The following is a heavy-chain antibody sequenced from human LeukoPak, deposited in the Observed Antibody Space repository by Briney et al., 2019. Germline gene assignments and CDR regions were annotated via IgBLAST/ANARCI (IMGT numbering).Heavy chain of an antibody. CDR1: GGSFSGYY. J-gene: IGHJ6*02. CDR2: INHSGST. Sequence: PSETLSLTCAVYGGSFSGYYWSWIRQPPGKGLEWIGEINHSGSTNYNPSLKSRVTISVDTSKNQFPLKLSSVTAADTAVYYCARLPRRFYGMDVWGQGTTVTVSS. CDR3: ARLPRRFYGMDV. V-gene: IGHV4-34*01. D-gene: IGHD3-3*01.